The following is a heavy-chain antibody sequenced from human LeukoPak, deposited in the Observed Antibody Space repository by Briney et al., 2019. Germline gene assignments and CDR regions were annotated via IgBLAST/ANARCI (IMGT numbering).Heavy chain of an antibody. CDR3: ARECRTSRGYYYMDV. CDR2: INPNSGGT. CDR1: GYTFTGYY. J-gene: IGHJ6*03. D-gene: IGHD2-2*01. Sequence: ASVKVSCKASGYTFTGYYMHWVRQAPGQGLEWMGWINPNSGGTNYAQKFQGRVTMTRDTSISTAHMELSRLRSDDTAVYYCARECRTSRGYYYMDVWGKGTTVTVSS. V-gene: IGHV1-2*02.